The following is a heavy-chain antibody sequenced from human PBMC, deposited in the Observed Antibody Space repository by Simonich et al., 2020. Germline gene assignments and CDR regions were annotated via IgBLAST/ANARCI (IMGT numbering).Heavy chain of an antibody. CDR2: RNPNSGGT. CDR1: GYTLTGYY. CDR3: ARSSDLLNWNDGPYY. Sequence: QVQLVQSGAEVKKPGASVKVSCKASGYTLTGYYMHWVRQPPGHGLGVRGRRNPNSGGTNDAQKLQGRVNMTGDTSISTAYMELSRLRSDDTAVYYCARSSDLLNWNDGPYYWGQGTLVTVSS. V-gene: IGHV1-2*02. D-gene: IGHD1-1*01. J-gene: IGHJ4*02.